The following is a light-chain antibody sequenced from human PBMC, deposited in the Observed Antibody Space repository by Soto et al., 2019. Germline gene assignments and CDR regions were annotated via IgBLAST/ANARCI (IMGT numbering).Light chain of an antibody. CDR2: GAY. CDR1: QDLDNY. V-gene: IGKV1-9*01. J-gene: IGKJ1*01. Sequence: DIQLSQSPSLRSASVGDRVTITCRASQDLDNYLAWYRQTPGEAPKLLIYGAYTLQSGVPRRFSGAGSGTEFSLTISSLQPEDFAIYYCQQYTTYWTFGQGTKVEIK. CDR3: QQYTTYWT.